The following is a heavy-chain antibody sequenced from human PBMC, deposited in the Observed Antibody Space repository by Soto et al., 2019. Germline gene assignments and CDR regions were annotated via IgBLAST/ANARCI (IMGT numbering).Heavy chain of an antibody. Sequence: ASVKVPCKASGYTFTSYYMHWVRQAPGQGLEWMGIINPSGGSTSYAQKFQGRVTMTRGTSTSTVYMELSSLGSEDAAVYYCASLPRGDGYSGDYWGQGTLVTVSS. J-gene: IGHJ4*02. CDR3: ASLPRGDGYSGDY. D-gene: IGHD4-4*01. CDR2: INPSGGST. V-gene: IGHV1-46*01. CDR1: GYTFTSYY.